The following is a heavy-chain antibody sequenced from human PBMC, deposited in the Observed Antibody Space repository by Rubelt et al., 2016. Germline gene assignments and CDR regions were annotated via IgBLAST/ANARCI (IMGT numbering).Heavy chain of an antibody. CDR2: INSDGSST. V-gene: IGHV3-74*01. Sequence: GGSLRLSCAASGFTFSSYWMHWVRQAPGKGLVWVSRINSDGSSTSYADSVKGRFTISRDNAKNTLYLQMNSLRAEDTAVYYCARVSSGSSWYYEGGGGYYFDYWGQGTLVTVSS. J-gene: IGHJ4*02. CDR3: ARVSSGSSWYYEGGGGYYFDY. D-gene: IGHD6-13*01. CDR1: GFTFSSYW.